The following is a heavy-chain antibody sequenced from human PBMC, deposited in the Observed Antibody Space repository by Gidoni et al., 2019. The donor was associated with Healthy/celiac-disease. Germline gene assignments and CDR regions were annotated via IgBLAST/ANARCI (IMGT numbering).Heavy chain of an antibody. Sequence: EVQLLESGGGLVQPGGSLRLSCAASGFIFSSYAMSWVRQAPGKGLEWVSAISGSGGSTYDADSVKGRFTISRDNSKNTLYLQMNSLRAEDTAVYYCAKDRSRGSTGALFDYWGQGTLVTVSS. CDR1: GFIFSSYA. CDR3: AKDRSRGSTGALFDY. V-gene: IGHV3-23*01. J-gene: IGHJ4*02. CDR2: ISGSGGST. D-gene: IGHD2-2*01.